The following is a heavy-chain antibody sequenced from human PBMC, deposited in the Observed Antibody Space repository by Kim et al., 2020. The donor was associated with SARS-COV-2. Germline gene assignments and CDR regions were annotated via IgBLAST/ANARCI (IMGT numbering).Heavy chain of an antibody. J-gene: IGHJ5*02. CDR2: IYPGDSDT. CDR3: ARGSGSDFLRPPQNYFDP. V-gene: IGHV5-51*01. CDR1: GYNFINYW. Sequence: GESLKISCKASGYNFINYWIGWARQMPGKGLEWMGIIYPGDSDTKYNPSFESQVTMSADRSTSAAYLQWTSLKASDTAVYYCARGSGSDFLRPPQNYFDPWGQGTQVTVSS. D-gene: IGHD3-3*01.